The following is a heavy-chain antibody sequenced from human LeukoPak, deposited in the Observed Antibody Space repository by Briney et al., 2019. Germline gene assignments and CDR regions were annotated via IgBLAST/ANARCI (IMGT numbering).Heavy chain of an antibody. J-gene: IGHJ4*02. CDR3: ARIDDFARDYFDY. Sequence: GGSLRLSCAASGFTVSSNYMSWVRQAPGKGLEWGSVMYSGGSTYYADSVKGRFTISRDISKNTVYLPMNNLRAEDTAVYYCARIDDFARDYFDYWGQGTLVTVSS. V-gene: IGHV3-53*01. CDR1: GFTVSSNY. CDR2: MYSGGST. D-gene: IGHD3/OR15-3a*01.